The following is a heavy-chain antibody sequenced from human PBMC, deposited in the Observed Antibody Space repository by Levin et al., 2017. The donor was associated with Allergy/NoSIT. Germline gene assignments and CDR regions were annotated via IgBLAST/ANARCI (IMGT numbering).Heavy chain of an antibody. J-gene: IGHJ6*02. CDR1: GFTFSSYG. CDR3: AKDLRGYDFWSGWGRGMDG. CDR2: IPYDGSNK. Sequence: GGSLRLSCAASGFTFSSYGMHWVRQAPGKGLEWVAVIPYDGSNKYYADSVKGRFTISRDNSKNTLYLQMNSLRAEDTAVYYCAKDLRGYDFWSGWGRGMDGWGQGTTVTVSS. D-gene: IGHD3-3*01. V-gene: IGHV3-30*18.